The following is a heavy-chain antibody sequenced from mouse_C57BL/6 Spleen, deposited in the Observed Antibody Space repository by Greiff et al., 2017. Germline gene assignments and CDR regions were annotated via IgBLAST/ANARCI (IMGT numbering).Heavy chain of an antibody. D-gene: IGHD2-2*01. J-gene: IGHJ3*01. CDR2: IDPEDGDT. Sequence: VQLQQSGAELVRPGASVKLSCTASGFNIKDYYMHWVKQRPEQGLEWIGRIDPEDGDTEYAPKFQGKATMTADTSSNTAYLQLSSLTSEDTAVYDCTGETEAAMVTTTGAWFAYWGQGTLVTVSA. CDR3: TGETEAAMVTTTGAWFAY. V-gene: IGHV14-1*01. CDR1: GFNIKDYY.